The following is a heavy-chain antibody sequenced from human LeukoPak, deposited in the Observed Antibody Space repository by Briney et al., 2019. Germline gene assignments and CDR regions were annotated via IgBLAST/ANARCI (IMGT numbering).Heavy chain of an antibody. CDR1: GGSFSGYY. CDR2: INHSGST. CDR3: ARAVEDCSGGSRYSFGTKTFDY. D-gene: IGHD2-15*01. V-gene: IGHV4-34*01. Sequence: SETLSLTCAVYGGSFSGYYWSWIRQPPGKGLEWIGEINHSGSTNYNPSLKSRVTISVDTSKNQFSLKLSSVTAADTAVYYCARAVEDCSGGSRYSFGTKTFDYWGQGTLVTVSS. J-gene: IGHJ4*02.